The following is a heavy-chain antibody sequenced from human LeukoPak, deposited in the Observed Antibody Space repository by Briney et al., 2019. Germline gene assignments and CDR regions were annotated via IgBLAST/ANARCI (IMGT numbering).Heavy chain of an antibody. Sequence: SVKVSCKASGGTFSSYAISWVRQAPGQGLEWMGRIIPIFGIANYAQKLQGRVTITADKSTSTAYVELSSLRSEDTAVYYCARDFEDGDYVGPRWFDPWGQGTLVTVSS. D-gene: IGHD4-17*01. CDR2: IIPIFGIA. CDR3: ARDFEDGDYVGPRWFDP. V-gene: IGHV1-69*04. J-gene: IGHJ5*02. CDR1: GGTFSSYA.